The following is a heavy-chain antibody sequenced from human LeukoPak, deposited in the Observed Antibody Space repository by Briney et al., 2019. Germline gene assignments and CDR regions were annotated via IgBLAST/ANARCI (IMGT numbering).Heavy chain of an antibody. CDR1: GGSISSGGYC. CDR2: IYYSGST. D-gene: IGHD3-3*01. J-gene: IGHJ2*01. V-gene: IGHV4-31*03. CDR3: ARDRRDYDFWSGYPSYWYFDL. Sequence: SQTLSLTCTVSGGSISSGGYCWSWIRQHQGQGLEWIGYIYYSGSTYYNPSLKSRVTISVDTSKNQFSLKLSSGTAADTAVYYCARDRRDYDFWSGYPSYWYFDLWGRGTLVTVSS.